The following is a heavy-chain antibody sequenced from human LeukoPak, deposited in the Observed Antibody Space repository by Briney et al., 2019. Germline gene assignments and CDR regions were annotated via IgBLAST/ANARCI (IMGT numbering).Heavy chain of an antibody. J-gene: IGHJ4*02. CDR2: IYYGGSS. CDR1: GDSIGSSSYF. Sequence: PSETLSLTCTVSGDSIGSSSYFWDWIRQPPGKGLEWIGSIYYGGSSYYNPSLKSRVTISVDTSKNQFSLKLSSVTAADTAVYYCAREKTTYYYDSSGYYSGRLHDYWGQGTLVTVSS. D-gene: IGHD3-22*01. V-gene: IGHV4-39*07. CDR3: AREKTTYYYDSSGYYSGRLHDY.